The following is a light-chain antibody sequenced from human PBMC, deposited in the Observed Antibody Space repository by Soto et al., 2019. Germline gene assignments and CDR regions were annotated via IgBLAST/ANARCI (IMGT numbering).Light chain of an antibody. CDR1: CRYVGAYIY. CDR2: EVN. Sequence: SVPTKRASVSRFLGQASTIGCECTCRYVGAYIYVSWYQQFPGKAPKLILYEVNNRPSGVSNRFSGSKSDTTASLTISGLQPEDEADYYCSAYSDIDTKVFGTGTKVTVL. CDR3: SAYSDIDTKV. V-gene: IGLV2-14*03. J-gene: IGLJ1*01.